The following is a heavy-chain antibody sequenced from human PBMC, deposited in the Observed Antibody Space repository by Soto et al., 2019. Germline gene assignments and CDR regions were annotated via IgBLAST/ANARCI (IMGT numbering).Heavy chain of an antibody. CDR1: GFTFDYYA. CDR3: AKDIKGYYYGSGSYYRNSGMDV. CDR2: ISWNSGSI. V-gene: IGHV3-9*01. D-gene: IGHD3-10*01. Sequence: GGSLRLSCAASGFTFDYYAMHWVRQAPGKGRGWVSGISWNSGSIGYAESVKGRFTISRDNAKNSLYLQMNSLRAESTAFYYYAKDIKGYYYGSGSYYRNSGMDVWGQGTTVTVS. J-gene: IGHJ6*02.